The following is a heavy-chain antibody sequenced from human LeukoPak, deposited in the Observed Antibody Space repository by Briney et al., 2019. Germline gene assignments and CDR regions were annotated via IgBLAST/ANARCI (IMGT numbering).Heavy chain of an antibody. J-gene: IGHJ6*03. CDR3: ARDLGYYYMDV. CDR2: ISWNSGSI. Sequence: NPGGSLRLSCAASGFTFDDYAMHWVRQAPGKGLEWVSGISWNSGSIGYADSVKGRFTISRDNAKNSLYLQMNSLRAEDTAVYYCARDLGYYYMDVWGKGTTVTVSS. V-gene: IGHV3-9*01. CDR1: GFTFDDYA.